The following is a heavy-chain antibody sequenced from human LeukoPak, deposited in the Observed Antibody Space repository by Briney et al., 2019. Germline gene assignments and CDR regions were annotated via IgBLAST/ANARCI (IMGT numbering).Heavy chain of an antibody. V-gene: IGHV3-20*04. J-gene: IGHJ4*02. D-gene: IGHD3-22*01. CDR3: ARGHSSGYYNMHY. Sequence: GGSLRLSCAASGFTFSSYAMSWVRQAPGKGLEWVSGINWNGSSTGYADSVKGRFTISRDNAKNSLYLQMNSLRAEDTALYYCARGHSSGYYNMHYWGQGTLVTVSS. CDR2: INWNGSST. CDR1: GFTFSSYA.